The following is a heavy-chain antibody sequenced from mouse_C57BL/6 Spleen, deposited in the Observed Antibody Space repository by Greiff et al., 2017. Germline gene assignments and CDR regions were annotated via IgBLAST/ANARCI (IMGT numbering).Heavy chain of an antibody. CDR1: GYSFTGYY. CDR3: ARYDPQYYAMDY. V-gene: IGHV1-42*01. J-gene: IGHJ4*01. D-gene: IGHD2-3*01. Sequence: EVQRVESGPELVKPGASVKISCKASGYSFTGYYMNWVKQSPEKSLEWIGEINPSTGGTTYNQKFKAKATLTVDKSSSTAYMQLKSLTSEDSAVYYCARYDPQYYAMDYWGQGTSVTVSS. CDR2: INPSTGGT.